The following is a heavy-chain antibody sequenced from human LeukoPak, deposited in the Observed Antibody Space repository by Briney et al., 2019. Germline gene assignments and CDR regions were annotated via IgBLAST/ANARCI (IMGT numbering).Heavy chain of an antibody. D-gene: IGHD7-27*01. Sequence: PSDTLSLTCTVLGGSISSYYWSWFRQPAGKGLEWIGRIYTSGSTHYNPSLTSRVTMSVDTSKNQFSLKLSSVTAADTAVYYCARDREAVANWGYDWFDPWGQGTLVTVSS. V-gene: IGHV4-4*07. CDR3: ARDREAVANWGYDWFDP. CDR2: IYTSGST. CDR1: GGSISSYY. J-gene: IGHJ5*02.